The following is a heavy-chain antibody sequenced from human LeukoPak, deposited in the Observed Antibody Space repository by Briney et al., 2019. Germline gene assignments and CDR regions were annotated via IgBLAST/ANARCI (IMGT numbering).Heavy chain of an antibody. CDR1: GGSFSGYY. J-gene: IGHJ4*02. CDR3: ARVGAAYFGY. CDR2: INHSGST. Sequence: SETLSLTCAVYGGSFSGYYWSWIRQPPGKGLEWIGEINHSGSTNYNPSLKSRVTISVDTSKNEFSLKLSSVTAADTAVFYCARVGAAYFGYWGQGTVVTVSS. D-gene: IGHD1-26*01. V-gene: IGHV4-34*01.